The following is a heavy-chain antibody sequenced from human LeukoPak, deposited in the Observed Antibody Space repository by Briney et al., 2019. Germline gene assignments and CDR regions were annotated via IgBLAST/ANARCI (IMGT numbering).Heavy chain of an antibody. V-gene: IGHV4-34*01. CDR2: INHSGST. CDR1: GGSFSGYY. CDR3: ARSRITMVRGVRGKNYGMDV. Sequence: SETLSLTCAVYGGSFSGYYWSWIRQPPGKGLEWIGEINHSGSTNYNPSLKSRVTISVDTSKNQFSLKLSSATAADTAVYYCARSRITMVRGVRGKNYGMDVWGQGTTVTVSS. D-gene: IGHD3-10*01. J-gene: IGHJ6*02.